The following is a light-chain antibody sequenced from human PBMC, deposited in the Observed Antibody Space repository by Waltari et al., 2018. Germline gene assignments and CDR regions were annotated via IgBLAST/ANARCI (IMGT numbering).Light chain of an antibody. CDR3: QQYNSYSLT. J-gene: IGKJ4*01. Sequence: DIQMTQSPSTLLASVGDRVTITCRASQGISSWLAWYQQKPGKTSKLLIYNASSLESGVPSRFSGSGSGTEFTLTISSLQPDDFATYYCQQYNSYSLTFGGGTKVEIK. CDR1: QGISSW. CDR2: NAS. V-gene: IGKV1-5*03.